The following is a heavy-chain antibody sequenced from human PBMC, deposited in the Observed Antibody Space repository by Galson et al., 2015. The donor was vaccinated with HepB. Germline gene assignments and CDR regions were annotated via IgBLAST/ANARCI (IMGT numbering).Heavy chain of an antibody. CDR3: AKDKSSWDQRGYYYGMDA. CDR2: ISGSGATT. V-gene: IGHV3-23*01. CDR1: GFTSSSYA. Sequence: SLRLSCATNGFTSSSYAMNWIRQAPGKGLEWVSFISGSGATTRYADSVKGRFTMSRDNYKKMLFLQMNSLRAEDTAVYYCAKDKSSWDQRGYYYGMDAWGQGTTVTVSS. J-gene: IGHJ6*02. D-gene: IGHD3-3*01.